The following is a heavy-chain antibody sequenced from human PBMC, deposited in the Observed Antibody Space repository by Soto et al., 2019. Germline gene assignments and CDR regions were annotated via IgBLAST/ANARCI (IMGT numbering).Heavy chain of an antibody. CDR1: GFTFTYYW. D-gene: IGHD2-21*02. Sequence: GGSLRLSCAASGFTFTYYWMSWVRQAPGKGLEWVANIKQDGGEKSYVDSVKGRFTISRDNAKNSLYLQMNSLRGEDTAVYYCARFDMVTAIDLDYWGPGTLVTVSS. CDR3: ARFDMVTAIDLDY. CDR2: IKQDGGEK. V-gene: IGHV3-7*01. J-gene: IGHJ4*02.